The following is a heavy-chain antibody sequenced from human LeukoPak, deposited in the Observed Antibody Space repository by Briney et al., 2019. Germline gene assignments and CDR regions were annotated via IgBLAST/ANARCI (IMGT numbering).Heavy chain of an antibody. CDR1: GFTFSHYG. V-gene: IGHV3-33*05. Sequence: GGSLRLSCAASGFTFSHYGMHWVRQAPGKGLEWLAFTPYDGSYEYYADSVKGRFTISRDNSKHTLYLQMNRLRAEDTAVYYCARESPIGYCSGGSCSYFDYWGQGTLVTVSS. CDR3: ARESPIGYCSGGSCSYFDY. D-gene: IGHD2-15*01. J-gene: IGHJ4*02. CDR2: TPYDGSYE.